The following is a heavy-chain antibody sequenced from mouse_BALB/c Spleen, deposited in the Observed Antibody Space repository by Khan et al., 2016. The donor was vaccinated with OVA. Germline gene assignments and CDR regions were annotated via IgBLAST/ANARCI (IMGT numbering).Heavy chain of an antibody. D-gene: IGHD2-14*01. V-gene: IGHV1-87*01. CDR3: ANYRYDYFDD. J-gene: IGHJ2*01. CDR2: IYPGDGDT. Sequence: QVQLQQSGAELARPGASVKLSCKASGYTFTRYWMQWVKQRPGQGLEWIGTIYPGDGDTRYTQKFKGKATLTADKSSSTAYMQLSSLTSEDSAVYYCANYRYDYFDDWGQGTTLTVAS. CDR1: GYTFTRYW.